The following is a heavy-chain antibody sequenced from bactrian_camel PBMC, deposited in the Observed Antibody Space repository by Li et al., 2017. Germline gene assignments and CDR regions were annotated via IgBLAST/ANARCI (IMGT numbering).Heavy chain of an antibody. CDR1: DSGFTFDDSH. D-gene: IGHD1*01. J-gene: IGHJ4*01. CDR3: NLVLHKSWLRRTCDENN. Sequence: HVQLVESGGGSVQAGENLTLSCTASDSGFTFDDSHMAWYRQAPGNECELVASIDEDGTTSYDDSVRGRFTISQDNAKDAILLQMNSLKPEDTALYYCNLVLHKSWLRRTCDENNWGQGTQVTVS. V-gene: IGHV3S55*01. CDR2: IDEDGTT.